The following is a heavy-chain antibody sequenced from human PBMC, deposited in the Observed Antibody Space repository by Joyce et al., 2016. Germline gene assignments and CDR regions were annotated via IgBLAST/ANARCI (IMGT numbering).Heavy chain of an antibody. CDR1: GGSISSDDYY. V-gene: IGHV4-30-4*08. J-gene: IGHJ4*02. CDR2: TLYSGGT. D-gene: IGHD3-10*01. CDR3: ARVILSYSGSGIFHVYFDS. Sequence: QVQLQESGPRLVKPSQTLSLTCTVSGGSISSDDYYWNWIRQPPGKGLEWIGYTLYSGGTYYHPSLKSRATISTDTSTNQFSLKLSAVTAADTAVYYCARVILSYSGSGIFHVYFDSWGQGTLVTVSS.